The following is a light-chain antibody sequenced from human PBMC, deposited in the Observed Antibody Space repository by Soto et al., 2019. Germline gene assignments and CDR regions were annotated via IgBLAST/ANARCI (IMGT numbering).Light chain of an antibody. Sequence: EIVLSQSPDTLSLSPWERATLSFSASQNVSNNYLAWYQQKPGKAPRLLIYGASNRATGSPDRISGSGSGTEFTLTISRLEPEDFAVYYCQQYGKLPVTFGGGTKVDIK. V-gene: IGKV3-20*01. J-gene: IGKJ4*01. CDR1: QNVSNNY. CDR2: GAS. CDR3: QQYGKLPVT.